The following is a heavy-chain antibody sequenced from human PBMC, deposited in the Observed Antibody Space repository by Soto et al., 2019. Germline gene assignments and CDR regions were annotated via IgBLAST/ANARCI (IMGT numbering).Heavy chain of an antibody. CDR3: ARGDNDY. CDR2: IHPDGGHT. J-gene: IGHJ4*02. Sequence: QVQLVQSGAEVKKPGASVKVSCKASGYTFTNYYVQWVRQAPGQGLEWMGVIHPDGGHTTYSNKFQDRVTMTRDTFTSTIYMDLSSLRSEDTAVYYCARGDNDYWGQGTLVTVSS. V-gene: IGHV1-46*01. CDR1: GYTFTNYY.